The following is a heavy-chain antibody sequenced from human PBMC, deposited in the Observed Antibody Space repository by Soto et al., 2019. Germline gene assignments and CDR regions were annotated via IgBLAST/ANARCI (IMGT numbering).Heavy chain of an antibody. CDR1: GFTVSSNY. J-gene: IGHJ4*02. CDR3: ASFPRRTVWGSYRLRDY. Sequence: EVQLVETGGGLIQPGGSLRLSCAASGFTVSSNYMSWVRQAPGKGLEWVSVIYSGGSTYYADSVKGRFTISRDNSKNTLYLQMNSLRAEDTAGYYCASFPRRTVWGSYRLRDYWGQGTLVTVSS. V-gene: IGHV3-53*02. D-gene: IGHD3-16*02. CDR2: IYSGGST.